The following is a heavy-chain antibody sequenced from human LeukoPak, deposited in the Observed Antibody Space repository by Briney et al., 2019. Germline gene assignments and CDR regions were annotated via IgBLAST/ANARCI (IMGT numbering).Heavy chain of an antibody. Sequence: PGGSLRLSCAASGFTFSSYAMHWVRQAPGKGLEWVAVISYDGSNKYYADSVKGRFTISRDNSKNTLYLQMNSLRAEDTAVYYCARDWVGYNFFDYWGQGTLVTVSS. CDR3: ARDWVGYNFFDY. D-gene: IGHD5-24*01. CDR2: ISYDGSNK. V-gene: IGHV3-30*04. J-gene: IGHJ4*02. CDR1: GFTFSSYA.